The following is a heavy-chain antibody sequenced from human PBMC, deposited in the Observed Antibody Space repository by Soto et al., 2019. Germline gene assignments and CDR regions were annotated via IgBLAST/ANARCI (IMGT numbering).Heavy chain of an antibody. Sequence: PGGSLRLSCAASGFSFSYYGMSWVRQAPGKGLEWVSYISTSSSNIYYADSVKGRFTISRDNAKNSLSLQMNSLRAADTAVYYCARETSTGNYYMDVWGKGTTVTVSS. CDR3: ARETSTGNYYMDV. CDR1: GFSFSYYG. CDR2: ISTSSSNI. V-gene: IGHV3-48*01. D-gene: IGHD2-2*01. J-gene: IGHJ6*03.